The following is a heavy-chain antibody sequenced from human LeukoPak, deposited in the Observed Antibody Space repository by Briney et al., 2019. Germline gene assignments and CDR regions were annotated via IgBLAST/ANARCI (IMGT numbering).Heavy chain of an antibody. V-gene: IGHV1-69*06. CDR3: ARSKGSSGYYYYMDV. J-gene: IGHJ6*03. CDR2: IIPIFGTA. D-gene: IGHD3-22*01. CDR1: GGTFSSYA. Sequence: SVKVSCKASGGTFSSYAISWVRQAPGQGLEWMGGIIPIFGTANYAQKFQGGVTITADKSTSTAYMELSSLRSEDTAVYYCARSKGSSGYYYYMDVWGKGTTVTVSS.